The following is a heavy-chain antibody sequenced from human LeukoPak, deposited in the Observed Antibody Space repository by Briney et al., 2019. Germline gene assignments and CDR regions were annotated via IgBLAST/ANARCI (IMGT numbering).Heavy chain of an antibody. CDR3: VSSGYYYGENFDY. J-gene: IGHJ4*02. D-gene: IGHD3-22*01. CDR2: IYSGGST. Sequence: GGSLRLSCAAPGFTVSSNYMSWVRQAPGKGLEWVSVIYSGGSTYYADSVKGRFTISRDNSKNTLYLQMNSLRAEDTAVYYCVSSGYYYGENFDYCGQGTLVTVSS. V-gene: IGHV3-66*02. CDR1: GFTVSSNY.